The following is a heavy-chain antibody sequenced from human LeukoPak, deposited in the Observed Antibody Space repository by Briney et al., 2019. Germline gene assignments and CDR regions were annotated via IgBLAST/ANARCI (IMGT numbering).Heavy chain of an antibody. J-gene: IGHJ3*02. CDR1: GGSISSHY. V-gene: IGHV4-59*08. Sequence: PSETLSLTCTVSGGSISSHYWSWIRQPPGKGLEWIAYIYYNGTSNYNPSLKSRVTISVDTSKNQISLRLSSVTAADTAVYYCARQGIDAFDIWGQGTLVTVSS. CDR3: ARQGIDAFDI. CDR2: IYYNGTS.